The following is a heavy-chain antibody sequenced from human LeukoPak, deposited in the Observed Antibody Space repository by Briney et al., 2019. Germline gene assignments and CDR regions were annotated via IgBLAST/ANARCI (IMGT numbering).Heavy chain of an antibody. CDR3: TTRSGDLWSGFVN. J-gene: IGHJ4*02. V-gene: IGHV1-24*01. D-gene: IGHD3-3*01. CDR1: GNSLSELS. Sequence: ASVTLSCTVSGNSLSELSIQWVRQAPGKGLERMGGFDPEEAKMVYAQNFQGRVTMTEDTYTQTSYMELSGLTSDDTAVYYCTTRSGDLWSGFVNWGQGTLVTVSS. CDR2: FDPEEAKM.